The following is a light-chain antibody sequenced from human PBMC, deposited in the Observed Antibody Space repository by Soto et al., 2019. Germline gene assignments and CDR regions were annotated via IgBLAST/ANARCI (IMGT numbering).Light chain of an antibody. CDR2: GAS. Sequence: EVVLTQSPATLSVSPGDRATLSCRASQSVSRNLAWYQQKPGQAPRLLIYGASNRATGIPDRFSGSGSGTDFTLTISRLEPEDFAVYYCQQYGSPITFGQGTRLENK. V-gene: IGKV3-20*01. CDR3: QQYGSPIT. CDR1: QSVSRN. J-gene: IGKJ5*01.